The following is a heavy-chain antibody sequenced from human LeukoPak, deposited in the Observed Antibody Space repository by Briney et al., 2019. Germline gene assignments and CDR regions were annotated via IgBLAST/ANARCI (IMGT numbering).Heavy chain of an antibody. CDR2: IYYSGST. CDR3: ARDVGYDSGFDY. V-gene: IGHV4-59*01. J-gene: IGHJ4*02. CDR1: GGSISSYY. Sequence: SETLSLTCTVSGGSISSYYWSWIRQPPGKGLEWIGYIYYSGSTNYNPSLKSRVTISVDTSKNQFSLKLSSVTAADTAVYYCARDVGYDSGFDYWGQGTLVTVSS. D-gene: IGHD5-12*01.